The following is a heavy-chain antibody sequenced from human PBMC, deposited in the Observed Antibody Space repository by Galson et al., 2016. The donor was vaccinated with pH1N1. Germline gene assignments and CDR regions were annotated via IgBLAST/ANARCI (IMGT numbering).Heavy chain of an antibody. CDR1: GYKFIGYH. D-gene: IGHD3-9*01. CDR3: ARGFGVLTGNYLPKDFDY. CDR2: IKPNRGDT. J-gene: IGHJ4*02. V-gene: IGHV1-2*02. Sequence: SVKVSCKASGYKFIGYHVHWVRQAPGQGLEWMGWIKPNRGDTNVAQKFRGRVTMTRDTSITTAYLELSGLRSDDTAVYYCARGFGVLTGNYLPKDFDYWGQGTLVTVSS.